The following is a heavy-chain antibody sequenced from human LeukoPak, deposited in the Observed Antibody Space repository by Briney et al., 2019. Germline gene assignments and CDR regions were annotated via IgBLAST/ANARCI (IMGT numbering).Heavy chain of an antibody. Sequence: GGSLRLSCAVSEFTFRSYAMTWVRQAPGKGLEWVSAISRSGGTTYYADSVKGRFTISRDNSKNTLYLQMNSLRAEDTAVYYRAKDRNYDYVWGSYPPALYFDYWGQGTLVTVSS. CDR2: ISRSGGTT. J-gene: IGHJ4*02. CDR1: EFTFRSYA. D-gene: IGHD3-16*02. V-gene: IGHV3-23*01. CDR3: AKDRNYDYVWGSYPPALYFDY.